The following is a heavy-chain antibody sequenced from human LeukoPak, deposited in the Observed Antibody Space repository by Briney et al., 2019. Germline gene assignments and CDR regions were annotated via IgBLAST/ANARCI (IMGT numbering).Heavy chain of an antibody. CDR3: VRSAFLTTEFYFDY. Sequence: GGSLRLSCAASGFTFSSYAVHWVRQAPGKGLEWVAVISYDGSNKYYADSVKGRFTISRDNAKNTLYLQMNSLRAEDTAVYYCVRSAFLTTEFYFDYWGQGTLVTVSS. CDR1: GFTFSSYA. V-gene: IGHV3-30-3*01. CDR2: ISYDGSNK. J-gene: IGHJ4*02. D-gene: IGHD4-11*01.